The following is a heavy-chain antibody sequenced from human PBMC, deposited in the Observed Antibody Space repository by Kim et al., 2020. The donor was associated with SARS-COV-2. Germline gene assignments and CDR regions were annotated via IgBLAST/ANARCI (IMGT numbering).Heavy chain of an antibody. Sequence: VKVSCKVSGYTLTELSMHWVRQAPGKGLEWMGGFDPEDGETIYAQKFQGRVTMTEDTSTDKAYMDLSSLRSEDTAVYYCATLDSSGYYKEYYFDYWGQGTLVTVSS. CDR2: FDPEDGET. CDR1: GYTLTELS. V-gene: IGHV1-24*01. J-gene: IGHJ4*02. CDR3: ATLDSSGYYKEYYFDY. D-gene: IGHD3-22*01.